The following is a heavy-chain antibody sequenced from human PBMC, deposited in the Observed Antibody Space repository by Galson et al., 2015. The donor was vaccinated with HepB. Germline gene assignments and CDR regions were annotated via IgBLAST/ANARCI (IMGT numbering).Heavy chain of an antibody. CDR3: AKGGGGGFFDY. CDR1: GFTFSNYW. Sequence: SLRLSCAASGFTFSNYWMHWVRQVPGKGLVWVARITSDGSATMHADSVKGRFTISRDNAKNSLYLQMNSLRAEDTAVYYCAKGGGGGFFDYWGQGTLVTVSS. CDR2: ITSDGSAT. V-gene: IGHV3-74*03. D-gene: IGHD2-15*01. J-gene: IGHJ4*02.